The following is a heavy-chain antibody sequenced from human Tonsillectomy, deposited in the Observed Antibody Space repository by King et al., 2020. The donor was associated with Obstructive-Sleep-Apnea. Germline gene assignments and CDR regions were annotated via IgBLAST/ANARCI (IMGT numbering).Heavy chain of an antibody. CDR1: GFTFSSYS. J-gene: IGHJ4*02. CDR3: AREPRIGAAGLHLGY. V-gene: IGHV3-48*04. CDR2: ISSSSSTI. D-gene: IGHD6-13*01. Sequence: VQLVESGGGLVQPGGSLRLSCAASGFTFSSYSMNWVRQAPGKGLEWVSYISSSSSTIYYADSVKGRFTISRDNAKNSLYLQMNSLRAEDTAVYYCAREPRIGAAGLHLGYWGQGTLVTVSS.